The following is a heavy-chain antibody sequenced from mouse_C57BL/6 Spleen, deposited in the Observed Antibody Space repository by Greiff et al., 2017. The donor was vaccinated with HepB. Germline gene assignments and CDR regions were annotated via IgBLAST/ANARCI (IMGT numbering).Heavy chain of an antibody. J-gene: IGHJ2*01. D-gene: IGHD1-1*01. CDR3: ARGVYGSSYGDY. CDR1: GYAFSSSW. CDR2: IYPGDGDT. V-gene: IGHV1-82*01. Sequence: QVQLQQSGPELVKPGASVKISCKASGYAFSSSWMNWVKQRPGKGLEWIGRIYPGDGDTNYNGKFKGKATLTADKSSSTAYMQLSSLTSEDSAVYFCARGVYGSSYGDYWGQGTTLTVSS.